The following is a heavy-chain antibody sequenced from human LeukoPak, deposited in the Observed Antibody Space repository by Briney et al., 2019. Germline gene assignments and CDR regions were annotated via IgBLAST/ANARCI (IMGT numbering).Heavy chain of an antibody. CDR3: ARWLSDKIDSNGYLDY. J-gene: IGHJ4*02. CDR1: GFTFSSYS. Sequence: GGSLRLSCAASGFTFSSYSMNWVRQAPGKGLEWVSYISSSSSTIYYADSVKGRFTISRDNAKNSLYLQMNSLRAEDTAVYYCARWLSDKIDSNGYLDYWGQGTLVAVSS. CDR2: ISSSSSTI. V-gene: IGHV3-48*04. D-gene: IGHD5-18*01.